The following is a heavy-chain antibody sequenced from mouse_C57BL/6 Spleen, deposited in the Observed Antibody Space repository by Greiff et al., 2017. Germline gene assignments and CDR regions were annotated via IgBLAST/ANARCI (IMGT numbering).Heavy chain of an antibody. CDR2: IYPGSGST. V-gene: IGHV1-55*01. J-gene: IGHJ2*01. CDR3: ARFSSGYGY. Sequence: VQLQQSGAELVKPGASVKMSCKASGFTFTSYWITWVKQRPGQGLEWIGDIYPGSGSTNYNEKFKSKATLTVDTSSSTAYMQISSLTSEDSAVYYCARFSSGYGYWGQGTTLTVSS. CDR1: GFTFTSYW. D-gene: IGHD3-2*02.